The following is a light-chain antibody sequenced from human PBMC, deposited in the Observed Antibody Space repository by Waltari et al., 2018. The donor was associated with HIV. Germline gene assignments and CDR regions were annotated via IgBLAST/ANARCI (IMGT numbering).Light chain of an antibody. Sequence: QSALTQPPAASGSLGQSVTISCTGSRSDVGRYDYVSWYQQPPGKAPKLLIFEVNNRPSGVPDRFSGSKSGNTASLTVSGLQAEDEAEYSCSSYAGINPVIFGGGTTLTVL. CDR1: RSDVGRYDY. CDR2: EVN. J-gene: IGLJ2*01. CDR3: SSYAGINPVI. V-gene: IGLV2-8*01.